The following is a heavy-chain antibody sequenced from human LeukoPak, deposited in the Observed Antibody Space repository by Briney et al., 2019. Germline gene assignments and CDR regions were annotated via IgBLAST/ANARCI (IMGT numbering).Heavy chain of an antibody. CDR1: GGSISSYY. V-gene: IGHV4-4*09. CDR3: GSTNYNPSLKSRVTISVDTSKNQFSLKLSSVTAADTAVYYCARGNYGGNSGDAFDI. D-gene: IGHD3-10*01. Sequence: SSETLSLTCTVSGGSISSYYWSWIRQTPGKGLERLGDTYHTAPPHYPPPPPRPAPTSPDTSKNQFSLKLSSVTAADTAVYYSGSTNYNPSLKSRVTISVDTSKNQFSLKLSSVTAADTAVYYCARGNYGGNSGDAFDIWGQGTMVTVSS. CDR2: TYHTAPP. J-gene: IGHJ3*02.